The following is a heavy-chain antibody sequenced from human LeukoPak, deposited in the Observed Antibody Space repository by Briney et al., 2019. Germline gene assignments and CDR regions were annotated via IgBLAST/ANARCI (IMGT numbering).Heavy chain of an antibody. CDR3: ARGSSSSPLADFDY. D-gene: IGHD6-6*01. CDR2: ISGSGGST. V-gene: IGHV3-23*01. J-gene: IGHJ4*02. CDR1: GFTFSSYA. Sequence: GGSLRLSCAASGFTFSSYAMSWVRQAPGKGLEWVSAISGSGGSTYYADSVKGRFPISRDNSKNTLYLQMNSLRAEDTAVYYCARGSSSSPLADFDYWGQGTLVTVSS.